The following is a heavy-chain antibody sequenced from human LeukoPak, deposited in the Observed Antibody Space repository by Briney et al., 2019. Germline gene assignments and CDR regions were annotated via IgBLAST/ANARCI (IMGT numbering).Heavy chain of an antibody. Sequence: GGSLRLSCAASGFTFNSFAMSWVRQAPGKGLEWVSSISGTGGSTHYADSVKGRFTISRDNSKNTLYLQMNSLRAGDTAVYYCAKSSYYDSSGFYREYYFDYWGQGTLVPVSS. D-gene: IGHD3-22*01. CDR2: ISGTGGST. V-gene: IGHV3-23*01. CDR1: GFTFNSFA. CDR3: AKSSYYDSSGFYREYYFDY. J-gene: IGHJ4*02.